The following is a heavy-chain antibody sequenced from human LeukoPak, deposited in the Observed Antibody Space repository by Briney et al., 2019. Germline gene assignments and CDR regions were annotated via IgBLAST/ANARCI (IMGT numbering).Heavy chain of an antibody. V-gene: IGHV4-34*01. Sequence: SETLSLTCAVYGGSFRGYYWSWIRQPPGKGLEWIGEINHSGSTNYNPSLKSRVTISVDTSKNQFSLKLSSVTAADTAVYYCARGPHYDYVWGSYRYNWFDPWGQGTLVTVSS. CDR3: ARGPHYDYVWGSYRYNWFDP. CDR2: INHSGST. D-gene: IGHD3-16*02. J-gene: IGHJ5*02. CDR1: GGSFRGYY.